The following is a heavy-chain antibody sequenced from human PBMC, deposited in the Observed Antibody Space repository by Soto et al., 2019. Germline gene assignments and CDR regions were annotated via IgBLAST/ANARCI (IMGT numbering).Heavy chain of an antibody. J-gene: IGHJ3*01. CDR2: LYDVDGS. Sequence: DVQLVESGGGLIQPGESLRLSCAAFGLTVSGKKYVAWVRQAPGKGLEWVSALYDVDGSFYAESMKGRFNTSRDSSKTTVYLKMNGLRPDDTAVYYCASWHEREHAYDVWGQGTTVTVSS. V-gene: IGHV3-53*01. CDR3: ASWHEREHAYDV. CDR1: GLTVSGKKY. D-gene: IGHD1-1*01.